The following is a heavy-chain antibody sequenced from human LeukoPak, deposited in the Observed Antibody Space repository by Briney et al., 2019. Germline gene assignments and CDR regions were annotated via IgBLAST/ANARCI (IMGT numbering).Heavy chain of an antibody. CDR2: ISGSGLRT. D-gene: IGHD6-13*01. CDR1: GFTFSNYA. CDR3: AKDRIAAAGMGALVF. J-gene: IGHJ4*02. V-gene: IGHV3-23*01. Sequence: GRSLRLSCAASGFTFSNYAMSWVRQAPGKGLEWVSAISGSGLRTYYADSVKGRFTISRGISKNTLYLQMDSLRAEDTAVYYCAKDRIAAAGMGALVFWGQGTLVTVSS.